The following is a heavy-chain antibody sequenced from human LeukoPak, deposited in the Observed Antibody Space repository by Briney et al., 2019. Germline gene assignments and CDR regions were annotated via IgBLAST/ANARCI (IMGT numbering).Heavy chain of an antibody. Sequence: SETLSLTCTVSGDSISSSYWSWIRQSPGKGLEWIGYISDSGSTFYNPSLKSRVTVSVDTSKNQFSLKLSSVTAADTAVYYCARGYYYDSSGYSPYDYWGQGTLVTVSS. D-gene: IGHD3-22*01. V-gene: IGHV4-59*12. CDR2: ISDSGST. J-gene: IGHJ4*02. CDR3: ARGYYYDSSGYSPYDY. CDR1: GDSISSSY.